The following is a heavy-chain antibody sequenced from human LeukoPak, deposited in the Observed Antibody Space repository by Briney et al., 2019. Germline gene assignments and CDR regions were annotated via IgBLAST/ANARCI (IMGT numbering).Heavy chain of an antibody. D-gene: IGHD5-12*01. J-gene: IGHJ4*02. Sequence: ASVKVSCKASGYSLSTYGMSWVRQAPGQGLEWMGWISTANSNTKYAQKFQGRVTMTTDTSTSTVYMELWSLRSDDTAVYFCARDDSGYVPYWGQGTLVTVSS. CDR3: ARDDSGYVPY. CDR2: ISTANSNT. CDR1: GYSLSTYG. V-gene: IGHV1-18*01.